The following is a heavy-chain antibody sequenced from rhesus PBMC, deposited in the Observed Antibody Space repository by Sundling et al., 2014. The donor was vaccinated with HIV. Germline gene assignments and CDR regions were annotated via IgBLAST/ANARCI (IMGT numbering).Heavy chain of an antibody. V-gene: IGHV4S9*01. CDR2: IYGTTGST. D-gene: IGHD4-23*01. Sequence: QVQLQESGPGLVKPSETLSLTCDVSGGSISDNYYWNWIRQPPGKGLEWIGNIYGTTGSTYYSPSLKSRVTISKDTSKNQFSLKVRSLTAADTAVYYCARDVNTLTSYWGRGLLVAVSS. CDR3: ARDVNTLTSY. CDR1: GGSISDNYY. J-gene: IGHJ4*01.